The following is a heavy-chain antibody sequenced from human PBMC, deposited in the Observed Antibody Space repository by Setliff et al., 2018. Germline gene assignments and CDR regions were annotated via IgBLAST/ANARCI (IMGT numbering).Heavy chain of an antibody. V-gene: IGHV1-69*05. Sequence: SVKVSCQASGGTFSSYAISWVRQAPGQGLEWMGGIIPIFGTANYAQKFQGRVTITTDESTSTAYMELSSLRSEDTAVYYCARAGTTIFGVVTSPNYGMDVWGQGTTVTVSS. CDR1: GGTFSSYA. CDR2: IIPIFGTA. CDR3: ARAGTTIFGVVTSPNYGMDV. D-gene: IGHD3-3*01. J-gene: IGHJ6*02.